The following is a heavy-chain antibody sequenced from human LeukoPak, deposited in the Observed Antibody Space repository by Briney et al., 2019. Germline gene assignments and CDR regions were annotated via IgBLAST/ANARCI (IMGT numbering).Heavy chain of an antibody. V-gene: IGHV1-69*13. J-gene: IGHJ4*02. Sequence: SVKVSCKASGGTFSSYAISWVRQAPGQGLEWMGGIIPIFGTANYAQKFQGRVTITADESTSTAYMELSSLRSEDTAVYYCARDLGGIAAAGQFDYWGQGTLVTVSS. CDR2: IIPIFGTA. D-gene: IGHD6-13*01. CDR1: GGTFSSYA. CDR3: ARDLGGIAAAGQFDY.